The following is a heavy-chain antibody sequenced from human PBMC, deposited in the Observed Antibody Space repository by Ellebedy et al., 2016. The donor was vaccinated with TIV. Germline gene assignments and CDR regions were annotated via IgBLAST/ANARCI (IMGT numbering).Heavy chain of an antibody. J-gene: IGHJ6*02. V-gene: IGHV3-30*03. Sequence: GESLKISXAASGFTFSSYGMHWVRQAPGKGLEWVAVISYDGSNKYYADSVKGRFTISRDNSKNTLYLQMNSLRAEDTAVYYCARDDGYDPYYYYYGMDVWGQGTTVTVSS. D-gene: IGHD5-12*01. CDR3: ARDDGYDPYYYYYGMDV. CDR1: GFTFSSYG. CDR2: ISYDGSNK.